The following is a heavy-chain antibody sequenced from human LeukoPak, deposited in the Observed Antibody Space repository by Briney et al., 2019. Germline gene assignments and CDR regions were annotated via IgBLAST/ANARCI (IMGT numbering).Heavy chain of an antibody. Sequence: SETLSLTCTVSGGSISTYYWSWIRQPPGKGLEWIGHIYYSGATNYNPSLKSRVTISVDTSKNQFSLKLSSVTAADTAVYYCARHYYYDSSGYYPGLYYFDYWGQGTLVTVSS. V-gene: IGHV4-59*08. D-gene: IGHD3-22*01. J-gene: IGHJ4*02. CDR1: GGSISTYY. CDR2: IYYSGAT. CDR3: ARHYYYDSSGYYPGLYYFDY.